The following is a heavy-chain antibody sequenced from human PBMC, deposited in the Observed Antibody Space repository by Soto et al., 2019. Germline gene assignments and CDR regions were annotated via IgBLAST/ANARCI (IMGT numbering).Heavy chain of an antibody. Sequence: QVQLVESGGGVVQPGRSLRLSCAASGFTFSSYGMHWVRQAPGKGLEWVAIISYDGSNQYYADSVKGRFTISRDNSKNQLYLQMNSLRADDTAVYYCAKALGELSPESYDHWGQGVLVTVSS. D-gene: IGHD3-16*02. CDR3: AKALGELSPESYDH. CDR2: ISYDGSNQ. J-gene: IGHJ4*02. CDR1: GFTFSSYG. V-gene: IGHV3-30*18.